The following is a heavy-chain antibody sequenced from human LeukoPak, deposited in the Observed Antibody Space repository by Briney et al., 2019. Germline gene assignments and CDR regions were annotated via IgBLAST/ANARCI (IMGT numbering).Heavy chain of an antibody. CDR3: ARGTYYYDSSGYSDFDY. V-gene: IGHV1-2*02. CDR2: INPNSGGT. CDR1: GYTFTGYY. J-gene: IGHJ4*02. D-gene: IGHD3-22*01. Sequence: ASVKVSCKASGYTFTGYYMHWVRQAPGQGLEWMGWINPNSGGTNYAQKFQGRATMTRDTSISTAYMELSRLRSDDTAVYYCARGTYYYDSSGYSDFDYWGQGTLVTVSS.